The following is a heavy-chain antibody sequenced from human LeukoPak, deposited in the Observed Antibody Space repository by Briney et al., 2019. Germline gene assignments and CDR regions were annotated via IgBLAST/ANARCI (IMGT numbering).Heavy chain of an antibody. CDR3: ARDAYAWWFGEFNYNWFDP. D-gene: IGHD3-10*01. Sequence: GASVTVSCKASGYTFTSYYMHWVRQAPGQGLEWMGIINPSGGSTSYAQKFQGRVTMTRDTSTSTVYMELSSLRSEDTAVYYCARDAYAWWFGEFNYNWFDPWGQGTLVTVSS. V-gene: IGHV1-46*01. CDR2: INPSGGST. J-gene: IGHJ5*02. CDR1: GYTFTSYY.